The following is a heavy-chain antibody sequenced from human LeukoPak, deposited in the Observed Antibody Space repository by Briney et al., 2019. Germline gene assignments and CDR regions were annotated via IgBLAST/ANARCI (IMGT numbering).Heavy chain of an antibody. CDR1: DYSISSGFF. J-gene: IGHJ3*02. CDR3: ARVHYYDSSDAFDI. CDR2: IYHSGST. V-gene: IGHV4-38-2*02. Sequence: KPSETLSLTCTVSDYSISSGFFWGWIRQPPGKGLEWIGSIYHSGSTYSNPSLKSRVTISVDTSKNQFSLKLSSVTAADTAVYYCARVHYYDSSDAFDIWGQGTMVTVSS. D-gene: IGHD3-22*01.